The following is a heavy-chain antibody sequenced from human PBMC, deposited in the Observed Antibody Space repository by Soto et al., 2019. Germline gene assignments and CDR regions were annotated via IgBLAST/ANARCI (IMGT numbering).Heavy chain of an antibody. Sequence: GESLKISCKGSGYSFTSYWIGWVRQMPGKGLEWMGIIYPGDSDTRYSPSFQGQVTISADKSISTAYLQWSSLKASDTAMYYCARHGVMRWLQRNRGPPPPRHFDYCGQGTLVPVAS. J-gene: IGHJ4*02. CDR3: ARHGVMRWLQRNRGPPPPRHFDY. V-gene: IGHV5-51*01. D-gene: IGHD5-12*01. CDR2: IYPGDSDT. CDR1: GYSFTSYW.